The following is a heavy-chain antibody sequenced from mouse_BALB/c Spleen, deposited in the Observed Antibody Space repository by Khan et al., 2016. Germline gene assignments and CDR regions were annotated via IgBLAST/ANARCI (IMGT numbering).Heavy chain of an antibody. CDR1: GYTFTNYY. V-gene: IGHV1S56*01. Sequence: LQQSGPELVKPGTSVRISCKAAGYTFTNYYIHWLKQGPGQGLEWIGWIFPGNVNTKFNEKFKGKATLTVDKSSTTVYMNLSSLTSEDSAVYFCARHYRYSWFVYWGQGTLVTVSA. J-gene: IGHJ3*01. CDR2: IFPGNVNT. CDR3: ARHYRYSWFVY. D-gene: IGHD2-14*01.